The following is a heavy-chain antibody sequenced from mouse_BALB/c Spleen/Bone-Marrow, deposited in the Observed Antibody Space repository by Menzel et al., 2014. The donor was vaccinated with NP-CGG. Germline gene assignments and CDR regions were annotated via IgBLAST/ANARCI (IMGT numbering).Heavy chain of an antibody. CDR1: GYTFTSYW. V-gene: IGHV1-69*02. Sequence: QVHVKQSGAELVKPGASVKLSCKASGYTFTSYWMHWVKQRPGQGLEWIGEIDPSDSYTNYNQKFKGKATLTADKSSSTAYMQLSNLTSEDSAVYYCARWRARAMFRIAYWGQGTLVPVSA. D-gene: IGHD3-1*01. J-gene: IGHJ3*01. CDR3: ARWRARAMFRIAY. CDR2: IDPSDSYT.